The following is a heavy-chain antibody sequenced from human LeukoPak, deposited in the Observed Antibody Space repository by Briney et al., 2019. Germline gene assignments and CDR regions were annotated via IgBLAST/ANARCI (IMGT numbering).Heavy chain of an antibody. D-gene: IGHD1-26*01. V-gene: IGHV3-23*01. Sequence: GGSLRLSCAASGFTFSSYAMSWVRQAPGMGLEWVSAISGSGGSTYYADSVKGRFTISRDNSKNTPYLQMNSLGAEDTAVYYCAKSLGFRDYWGQGTLVTVSS. CDR3: AKSLGFRDY. CDR1: GFTFSSYA. CDR2: ISGSGGST. J-gene: IGHJ4*02.